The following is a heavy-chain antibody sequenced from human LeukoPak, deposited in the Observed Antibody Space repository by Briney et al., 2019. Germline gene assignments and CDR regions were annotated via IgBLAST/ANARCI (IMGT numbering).Heavy chain of an antibody. D-gene: IGHD1-1*01. J-gene: IGHJ4*02. CDR1: GFSFSNYA. Sequence: GGSLRLSCAASGFSFSNYAMHCVRQAPGKGLEWVAVIWYDGSNKYYSDSVKGRFAISRDSSKDTVYLQMNSLRAEDTAVYYCAKIQGTFDYWGQGTLVTVSS. CDR3: AKIQGTFDY. CDR2: IWYDGSNK. V-gene: IGHV3-33*06.